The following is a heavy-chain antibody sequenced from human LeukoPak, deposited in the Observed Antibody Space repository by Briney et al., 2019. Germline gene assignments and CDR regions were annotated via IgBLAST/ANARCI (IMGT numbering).Heavy chain of an antibody. Sequence: ETLSLTCTVSGSSISRYYWSWLRQPPGKGLEVIGYIYHSGSTNYNPSLKRRVTISLDTSKDQFSLKLSSVTAADTAVYYCARDRPYYYGSGSYYDGFDSWGQGTLVTVSS. J-gene: IGHJ4*02. V-gene: IGHV4-59*01. CDR3: ARDRPYYYGSGSYYDGFDS. CDR1: GSSISRYY. CDR2: IYHSGST. D-gene: IGHD3-10*01.